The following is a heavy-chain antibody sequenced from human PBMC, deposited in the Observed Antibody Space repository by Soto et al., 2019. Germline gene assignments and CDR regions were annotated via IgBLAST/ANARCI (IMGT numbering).Heavy chain of an antibody. CDR3: ARHSGYDYVFDY. CDR1: GYTFTGYY. CDR2: INPNNGDT. Sequence: GASVKVSCKASGYTFTGYYIHWVRQAPGQGLEWMGWINPNNGDTNYAQKFQGRVTMTRDTSTSTAYVELSSLTFDDTAVYYCARHSGYDYVFDYWGQGTLVTVSS. V-gene: IGHV1-2*02. J-gene: IGHJ4*02. D-gene: IGHD5-12*01.